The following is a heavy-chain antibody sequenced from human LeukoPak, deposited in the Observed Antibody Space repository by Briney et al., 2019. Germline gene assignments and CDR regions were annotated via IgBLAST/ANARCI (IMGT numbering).Heavy chain of an antibody. D-gene: IGHD6-19*01. CDR2: FNPDGSNI. J-gene: IGHJ4*02. Sequence: GGSLSLPCTASGFNLSTYWRHWLRQSTGKGLVWVSRFNPDGSNINYADAVNGRFTIHRDNAKNTLFLQMNSLRAEDTAVYYCVRSSGWPDYWGQGTLVTVSS. CDR3: VRSSGWPDY. CDR1: GFNLSTYW. V-gene: IGHV3-74*01.